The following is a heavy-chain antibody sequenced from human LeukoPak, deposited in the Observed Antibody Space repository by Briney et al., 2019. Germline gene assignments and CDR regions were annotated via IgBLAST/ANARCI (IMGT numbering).Heavy chain of an antibody. V-gene: IGHV3-21*01. CDR2: ISSGSSAI. J-gene: IGHJ6*03. Sequence: GGSLRLSCEASGFTFTTYSMTWVRQAPGKGLEWVSIISSGSSAIFSADALKGRFTISRDDAKNLLYLDMNSLRAEDTAVYYCARGIAVAGSHYYYYMDVWGKGTTVTISS. CDR1: GFTFTTYS. D-gene: IGHD6-19*01. CDR3: ARGIAVAGSHYYYYMDV.